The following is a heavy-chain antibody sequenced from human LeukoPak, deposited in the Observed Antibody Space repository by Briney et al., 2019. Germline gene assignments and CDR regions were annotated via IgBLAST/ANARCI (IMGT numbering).Heavy chain of an antibody. V-gene: IGHV3-48*03. CDR3: ARKPFYGSGIGH. D-gene: IGHD3-10*01. J-gene: IGHJ4*02. CDR1: GFTFSSYE. Sequence: GGSLRLSCEASGFTFSSYEMNWVRQAPGKGLEWVSYISDSGSPIYYADSVKGRFTISRDNAKNSLYLQMNSLRAEDTAVYYCARKPFYGSGIGHWGQGTLVTVYS. CDR2: ISDSGSPI.